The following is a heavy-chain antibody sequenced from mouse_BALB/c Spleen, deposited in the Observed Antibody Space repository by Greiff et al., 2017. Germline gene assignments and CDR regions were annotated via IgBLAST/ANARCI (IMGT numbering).Heavy chain of an antibody. D-gene: IGHD1-1*01. CDR3: ARHHYGSSYDAMDY. V-gene: IGHV1-69*01. CDR2: IDTSDSYT. CDR1: GYTFTDYW. Sequence: QVQLQQPGAELVMPGASVKMSCKASGYTFTDYWMPWVKQRPGQGLEWIGAIDTSDSYTSYNQKFKGKATLTVDESSSTAYMQLSSLTSEDSAVYYCARHHYGSSYDAMDYWGQGTSVTVSS. J-gene: IGHJ4*01.